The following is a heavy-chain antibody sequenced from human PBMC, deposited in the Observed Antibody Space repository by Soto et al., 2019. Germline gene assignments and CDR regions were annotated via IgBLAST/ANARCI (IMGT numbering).Heavy chain of an antibody. CDR2: IYYSGST. J-gene: IGHJ5*02. V-gene: IGHV4-39*07. CDR3: ARTESGTFDP. CDR1: GGSISSSSYY. Sequence: SETLSLTCTVSGGSISSSSYYCGWIRQPPGKGLEWIGSIYYSGSTYYNPSLKSRVTISVDRSKNQFSLKLSPVTAADTAVYYCARTESGTFDPWGQGTLVTVSS. D-gene: IGHD1-7*01.